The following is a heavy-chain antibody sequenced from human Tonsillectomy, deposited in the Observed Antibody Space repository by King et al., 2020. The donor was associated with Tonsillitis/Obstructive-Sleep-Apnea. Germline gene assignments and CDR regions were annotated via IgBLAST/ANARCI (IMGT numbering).Heavy chain of an antibody. CDR3: SRGQDYYGSGSPALGY. Sequence: VQLVESGGGLVKPGRSLRLSCTASGFTFGDYAMSWFRQAPGKGLEWVGFIRSKAYRGTTEYAASVKGRCTISRDDSKSIAYLQMNSLKTEDTALYYCSRGQDYYGSGSPALGYWGQGTLVTVSS. D-gene: IGHD3-10*01. CDR1: GFTFGDYA. V-gene: IGHV3-49*05. CDR2: IRSKAYRGTT. J-gene: IGHJ4*02.